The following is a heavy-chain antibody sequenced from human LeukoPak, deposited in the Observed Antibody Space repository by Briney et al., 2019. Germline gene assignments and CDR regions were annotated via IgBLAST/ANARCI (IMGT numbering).Heavy chain of an antibody. V-gene: IGHV5-51*01. CDR2: IYPGDSDT. CDR1: GYRFTSYW. CDR3: ARLSPTSGGDY. Sequence: GASLKISCKGSGYRFTSYWIGWVRQMPGKGLEWMGIIYPGDSDTRYSPSFQGQVTISADKPISTAYLQWSSLKASDTAMYYCARLSPTSGGDYWGQGTLVTVSS. D-gene: IGHD2-15*01. J-gene: IGHJ4*02.